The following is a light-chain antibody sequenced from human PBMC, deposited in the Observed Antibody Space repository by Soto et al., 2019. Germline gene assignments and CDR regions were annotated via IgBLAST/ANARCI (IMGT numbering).Light chain of an antibody. CDR3: QYYDSSLSAL. CDR2: EVS. V-gene: IGLV2-8*01. CDR1: SSDVGDYNY. J-gene: IGLJ2*01. Sequence: QSALTQPPSASGSPGQSVTISCTGTSSDVGDYNYVSWYQQHPGKAPKLMIYEVSKRPSGVPDRFSGSKSGTSASLAITGLQAEDEADYYCQYYDSSLSALFGGGTKVTVL.